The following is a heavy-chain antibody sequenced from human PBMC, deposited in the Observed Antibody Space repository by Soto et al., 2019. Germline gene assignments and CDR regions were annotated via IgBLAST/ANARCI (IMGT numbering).Heavy chain of an antibody. CDR2: INHSGST. Sequence: SETLSLTCAVYGGSFSGYYWSWIRQPPGKGLEWIGEINHSGSTNYNPSLKSRVTISVDTSKNQFSLKLSSVTAADTAVYYCARGVVVAAHTSGYFSWGQGTMVTVSS. CDR1: GGSFSGYY. J-gene: IGHJ3*01. D-gene: IGHD2-15*01. V-gene: IGHV4-34*01. CDR3: ARGVVVAAHTSGYFS.